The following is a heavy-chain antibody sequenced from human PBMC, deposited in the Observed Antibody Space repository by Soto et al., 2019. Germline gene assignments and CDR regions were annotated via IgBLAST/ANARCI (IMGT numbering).Heavy chain of an antibody. Sequence: QVQLVESGGGVVQPGRFLRISCAATGITFTSYGMHWVRQAPGKGLEWVAVISYDGSNEYYADSVKGRFTISRDNSKNTLYLQMNSLRAEDTAVYYCAKDSSLGYWGQGTLVTVSS. V-gene: IGHV3-30*18. CDR1: GITFTSYG. CDR3: AKDSSLGY. J-gene: IGHJ4*02. CDR2: ISYDGSNE.